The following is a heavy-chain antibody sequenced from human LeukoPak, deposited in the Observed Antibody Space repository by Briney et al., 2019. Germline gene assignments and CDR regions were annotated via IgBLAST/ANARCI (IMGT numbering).Heavy chain of an antibody. D-gene: IGHD2-15*01. CDR1: GFTFSSYA. V-gene: IGHV3-23*01. J-gene: IGHJ4*02. CDR3: AKDRCLGYCSGGSSFDY. Sequence: GGSLRLSCAASGFTFSSYAMSWVRQAPGKGLEWVSAISGSGGSTYYADSVKGRFTISRDNPKNTLYLQMNSLRAEDTAVYYCAKDRCLGYCSGGSSFDYWGQGTLVTVSS. CDR2: ISGSGGST.